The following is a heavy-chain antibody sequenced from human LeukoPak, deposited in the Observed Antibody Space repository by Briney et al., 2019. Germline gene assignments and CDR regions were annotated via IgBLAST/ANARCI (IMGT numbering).Heavy chain of an antibody. CDR2: IIPIFGTA. J-gene: IGHJ3*02. CDR3: ARSLYYYDSSGYYRESFDI. V-gene: IGHV1-69*01. D-gene: IGHD3-22*01. Sequence: PGSSVKVSCKASGGTFSSYAISWVQQAPGQGLEWMGGIIPIFGTANYAQKFQGRVTITADESTSTAYMELSSLRSEDTAVYYCARSLYYYDSSGYYRESFDIWGQGTMVTVSS. CDR1: GGTFSSYA.